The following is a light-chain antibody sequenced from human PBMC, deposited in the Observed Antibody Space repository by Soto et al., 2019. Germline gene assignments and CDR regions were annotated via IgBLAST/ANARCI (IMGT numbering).Light chain of an antibody. V-gene: IGKV3-11*01. Sequence: EIVLTQSPATLSLSPGGRATLSCRVSQNINIYLAWYQQKLGQAPRLLIYDSSIRATGTPARFSGSGSGTDFTLTISSLEPEDFGVYYCQQRYSWPLTFGGGTKVDIK. J-gene: IGKJ4*01. CDR1: QNINIY. CDR2: DSS. CDR3: QQRYSWPLT.